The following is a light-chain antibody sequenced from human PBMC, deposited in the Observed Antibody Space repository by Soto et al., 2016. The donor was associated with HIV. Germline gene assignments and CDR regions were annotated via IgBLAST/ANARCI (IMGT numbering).Light chain of an antibody. J-gene: IGKJ1*01. CDR3: QQYYTYT. V-gene: IGKV1-5*03. CDR2: KAS. CDR1: QSISSW. Sequence: DIQMTQSPSTLSASVGDRVTITCRASQSISSWLAWYQQKPGKAPKLLIYKASSLESGVPSRFSGSASGTEFTLTISSLQPDDFATYYCQQYYTYTFGLRTKVDIQ.